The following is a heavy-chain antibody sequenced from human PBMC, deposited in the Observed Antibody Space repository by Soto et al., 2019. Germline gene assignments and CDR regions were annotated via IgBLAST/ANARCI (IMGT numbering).Heavy chain of an antibody. CDR1: GYSFTSYG. CDR3: ARDNGFGESDV. D-gene: IGHD3-10*01. Sequence: QVQLVQSGAEVKKPGASVKVSCKASGYSFTSYGISWVRQAPGQGLEWMGWISAYNGNTNYAQKLQGRVATTTDTSTSTGYMELRSLRSDDTAVYYCARDNGFGESDVWGQGTTVTVSS. J-gene: IGHJ6*02. CDR2: ISAYNGNT. V-gene: IGHV1-18*01.